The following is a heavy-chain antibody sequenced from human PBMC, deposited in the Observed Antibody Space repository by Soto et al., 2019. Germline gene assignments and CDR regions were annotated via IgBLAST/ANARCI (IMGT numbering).Heavy chain of an antibody. J-gene: IGHJ6*02. D-gene: IGHD2-15*01. CDR3: ARDRGYCSGGSCYTFYGMDV. CDR2: INPSGGST. V-gene: IGHV1-46*01. Sequence: ASVKVSCKASGYTFTSYYMHWVRQAPGQGLEWMGIINPSGGSTSYAQKFQGRVTMTRDTSTSTVYMELSSLRSEDTAVYYCARDRGYCSGGSCYTFYGMDVWGQGTTVTVSS. CDR1: GYTFTSYY.